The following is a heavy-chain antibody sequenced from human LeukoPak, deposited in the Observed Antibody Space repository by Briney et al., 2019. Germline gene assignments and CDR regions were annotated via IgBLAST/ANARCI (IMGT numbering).Heavy chain of an antibody. V-gene: IGHV3-53*01. J-gene: IGHJ4*02. CDR1: GFTVSSNY. CDR3: ARGDYSKPFDY. Sequence: GGSLRLSCAASGFTVSSNYMSWVRQAPGKGLEWVSVIYSGGSTYYADSVKGRFTISRDNSKNTLYLQMNSLRAEDTAVYYCARGDYSKPFDYWGQGTLVTVSS. D-gene: IGHD3-10*01. CDR2: IYSGGST.